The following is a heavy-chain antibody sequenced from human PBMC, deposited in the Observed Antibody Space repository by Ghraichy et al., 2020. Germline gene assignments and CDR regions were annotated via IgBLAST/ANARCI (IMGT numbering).Heavy chain of an antibody. D-gene: IGHD2-2*01. CDR3: ARLVPNYYYAMDV. CDR2: MNPSSGNT. J-gene: IGHJ6*02. CDR1: GYTFTNYE. Sequence: ASVKVSCKAFGYTFTNYEINWVRQATGQGLEWMGWMNPSSGNTVYARKFQGRVTMTRNTSISTVYMDLSSLRSEDTAVYYCARLVPNYYYAMDVWGQGTTVTVSS. V-gene: IGHV1-8*01.